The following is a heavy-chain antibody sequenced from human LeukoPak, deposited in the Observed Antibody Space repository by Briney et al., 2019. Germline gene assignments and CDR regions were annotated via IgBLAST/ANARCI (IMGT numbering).Heavy chain of an antibody. CDR2: TYYRPKWYN. J-gene: IGHJ6*02. Sequence: SQTLSLTCATSGDSVSSNSAAWNWIRQSPSRGLEWLGRTYYRPKWYNDYAVSVKSRITINPDTSKNQFSLQLNSVTPEDTAVYYCARVVFWSGYSRDYYYGMDVWGQGTTVTVSS. CDR3: ARVVFWSGYSRDYYYGMDV. V-gene: IGHV6-1*01. CDR1: GDSVSSNSAA. D-gene: IGHD3-3*01.